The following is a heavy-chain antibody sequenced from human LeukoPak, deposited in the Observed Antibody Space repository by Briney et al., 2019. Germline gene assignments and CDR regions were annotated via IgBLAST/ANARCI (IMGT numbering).Heavy chain of an antibody. CDR1: GGSISSSSYY. D-gene: IGHD2-15*01. Sequence: SETLSLTCTVSGGSISSSSYYWGWIRQPPGKGLEWIGSIYYSGSTYYNPSLKSRVTISVDTSKNQFSLKLSSATAADTAVYYCARRSWGDIVVVVAAFGAFDIWGQGTMVTVSS. CDR3: ARRSWGDIVVVVAAFGAFDI. CDR2: IYYSGST. V-gene: IGHV4-39*01. J-gene: IGHJ3*02.